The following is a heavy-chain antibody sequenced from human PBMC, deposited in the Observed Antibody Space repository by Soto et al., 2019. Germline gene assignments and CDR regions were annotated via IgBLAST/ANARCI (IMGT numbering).Heavy chain of an antibody. J-gene: IGHJ4*02. CDR1: GFSFRSYY. D-gene: IGHD3-10*01. Sequence: EVQLVESGGGLVKPGGSLRLSCAASGFSFRSYYMNWVHQAPGRGLEWVSSISPSSSFLNYADSVKGRFTISRDNAKSSVNLQMNSLRAEDTAVYYCATVGTDYGSGSPYYSDYWGQGTLVTVSS. CDR2: ISPSSSFL. CDR3: ATVGTDYGSGSPYYSDY. V-gene: IGHV3-21*06.